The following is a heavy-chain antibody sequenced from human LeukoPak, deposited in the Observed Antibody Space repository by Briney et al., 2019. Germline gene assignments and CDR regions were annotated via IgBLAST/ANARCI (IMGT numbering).Heavy chain of an antibody. V-gene: IGHV3-21*01. CDR3: ARDPGRSGGSCYSDY. J-gene: IGHJ4*02. D-gene: IGHD2-15*01. Sequence: PGGSLRLSCAVSGFTFSSYSMTWVRQAPGKGLEWVLTISSSGSGTYIYYADSVKGRFTISRDNAKNSLYLQMNSLRAEDTAVYYCARDPGRSGGSCYSDYWGQGTLVTVSS. CDR2: ISSSGSGTYI. CDR1: GFTFSSYS.